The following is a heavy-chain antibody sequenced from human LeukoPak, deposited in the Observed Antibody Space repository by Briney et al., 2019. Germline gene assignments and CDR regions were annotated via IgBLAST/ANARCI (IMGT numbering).Heavy chain of an antibody. J-gene: IGHJ4*02. V-gene: IGHV3-21*01. CDR2: ISSSSSYI. CDR3: ARDLNYYDSSGYLGY. D-gene: IGHD3-22*01. CDR1: GFTFSSYS. Sequence: GGSLRLSCAASGFTFSSYSMNWVRQAPGKGLEWVSSISSSSSYIYYADSVKGRFTISRDNAKNSLYLQMNSLRAEDTAVYYCARDLNYYDSSGYLGYWGQGTLVTVSS.